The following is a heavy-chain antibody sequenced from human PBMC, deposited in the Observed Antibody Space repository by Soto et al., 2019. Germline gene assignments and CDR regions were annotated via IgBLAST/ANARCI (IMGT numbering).Heavy chain of an antibody. V-gene: IGHV1-18*01. J-gene: IGHJ5*02. Sequence: ASVKVSCKASGYTLASYGISWVRQAPGQGLEWMGWISTYNGYTNYAQKLQGRVTMTTDTSTSTTYMELRSLRSDDTAVYYCAVDLGYCSGGTCRRNWFDPWGQGTLVTVSS. CDR1: GYTLASYG. CDR2: ISTYNGYT. CDR3: AVDLGYCSGGTCRRNWFDP. D-gene: IGHD2-15*01.